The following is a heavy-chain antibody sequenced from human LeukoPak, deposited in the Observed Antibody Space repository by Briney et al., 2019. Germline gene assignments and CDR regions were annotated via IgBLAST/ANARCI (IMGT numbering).Heavy chain of an antibody. CDR1: GFTFSNAW. Sequence: GGPLRLSCAASGFTFSNAWMSWVRQAPGKGLEWVGRIRSKANTYATAYAASVKGRFTISRDDSKNTAYLQMNSLKTEDTAVYYCTTILFYWGQGTLVTVSS. D-gene: IGHD2/OR15-2a*01. CDR3: TTILFY. V-gene: IGHV3-73*01. J-gene: IGHJ4*02. CDR2: IRSKANTYAT.